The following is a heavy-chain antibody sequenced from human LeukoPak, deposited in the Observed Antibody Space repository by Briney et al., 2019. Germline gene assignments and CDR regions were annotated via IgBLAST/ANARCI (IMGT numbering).Heavy chain of an antibody. D-gene: IGHD3-9*01. V-gene: IGHV3-11*01. CDR2: ISSSGSTI. CDR1: GGSFSGYY. Sequence: PSETLSLTCAVYGGSFSGYYWSWIRQAPGKGLEWVSYISSSGSTIYYADSVKGRFTISRDNAKNSLYLQMNSLRAEDTAVYYCARDFRLGATNWFDPWGQGTLVTVSS. CDR3: ARDFRLGATNWFDP. J-gene: IGHJ5*02.